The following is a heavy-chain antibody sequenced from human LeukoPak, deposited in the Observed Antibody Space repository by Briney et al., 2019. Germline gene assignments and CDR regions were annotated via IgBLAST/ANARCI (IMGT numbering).Heavy chain of an antibody. V-gene: IGHV3-21*01. CDR1: GFTFSSYS. D-gene: IGHD2/OR15-2a*01. CDR3: AKDGSMPWGYYMDV. J-gene: IGHJ6*03. Sequence: GWALMLFSGADGFTFSSYSMMCGRQAPGEGLVWVSFISSSSSYIYYYDSLKSRFTISRGDATKSLLLEIMNLRAEDTAADYYAKDGSMPWGYYMDVWGKGTTVTISS. CDR2: ISSSSSYI.